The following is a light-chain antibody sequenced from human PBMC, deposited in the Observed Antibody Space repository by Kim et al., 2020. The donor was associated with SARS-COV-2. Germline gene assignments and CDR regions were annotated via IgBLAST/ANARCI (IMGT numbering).Light chain of an antibody. V-gene: IGLV2-14*04. Sequence: GRSITSACTGTGDDVSYSDYVSWYQQHPGKAPKLIMYDVRERASGVSNRFSGSQSGNTASLTISGLRTDDEADYYCSSHTTSSTYVFGSGTKVTVL. CDR1: GDDVSYSDY. CDR3: SSHTTSSTYV. CDR2: DVR. J-gene: IGLJ1*01.